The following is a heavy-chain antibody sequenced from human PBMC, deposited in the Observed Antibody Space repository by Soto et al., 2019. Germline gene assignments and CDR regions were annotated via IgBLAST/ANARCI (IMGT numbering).Heavy chain of an antibody. CDR2: IYYDGST. J-gene: IGHJ5*02. CDR3: ARDQLSSGLYVWFDH. CDR1: GDSITSYN. V-gene: IGHV4-59*01. Sequence: SETLSLTCTVSGDSITSYNWNRLRQPPGKALEWIGYIYYDGSTSYNPSLRSRVTISVDTSKNQFSLILSSVTSADTAVYYCARDQLSSGLYVWFDHCGQGTLVTVLL. D-gene: IGHD6-25*01.